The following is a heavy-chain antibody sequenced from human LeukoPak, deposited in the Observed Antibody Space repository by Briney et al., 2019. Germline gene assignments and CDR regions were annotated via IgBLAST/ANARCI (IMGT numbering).Heavy chain of an antibody. J-gene: IGHJ4*02. V-gene: IGHV4-34*08. CDR1: GFTFSTYS. Sequence: GSLRLSCAASGFTFSTYSMNWVRQPPGKGLEWIGEINHSGSTNYNPSLKSRVTISVDTSKNQFSLKLSSVTAADTAVYYCGFFDILTGYYPIWGQGTLVTVSS. CDR2: INHSGST. D-gene: IGHD3-9*01. CDR3: GFFDILTGYYPI.